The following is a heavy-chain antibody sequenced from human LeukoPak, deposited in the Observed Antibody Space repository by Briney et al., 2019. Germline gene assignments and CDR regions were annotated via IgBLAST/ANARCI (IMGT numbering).Heavy chain of an antibody. CDR1: GYTFTGYY. CDR2: INPNSGGT. CDR3: ASFSSGSYPFDY. J-gene: IGHJ4*02. D-gene: IGHD1-26*01. Sequence: ASVKVSCKASGYTFTGYYMHWVRQAPGQGLEWMGWINPNSGGTNYAQKFQGRVTMTRDTSISTAHMELSRLRSDDTAVYYCASFSSGSYPFDYWGQGTLVTVSS. V-gene: IGHV1-2*02.